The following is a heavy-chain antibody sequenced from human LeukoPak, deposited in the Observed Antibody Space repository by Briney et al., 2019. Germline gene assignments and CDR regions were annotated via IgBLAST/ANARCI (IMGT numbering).Heavy chain of an antibody. CDR3: TRVGYIDEGIDY. V-gene: IGHV3-7*04. CDR2: IKQDGSKK. J-gene: IGHJ4*02. Sequence: GGSLRLSCAASGFTFSGYSMGWVRQAPGKGLEWVANIKQDGSKKSYVDSVKGRFTISRDNAKNSLYLQMNSLRAEDTAIYYCTRVGYIDEGIDYWGQGTLVTVSS. CDR1: GFTFSGYS. D-gene: IGHD5-24*01.